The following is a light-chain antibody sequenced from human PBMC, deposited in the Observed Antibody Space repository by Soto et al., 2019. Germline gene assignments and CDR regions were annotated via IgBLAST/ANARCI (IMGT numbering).Light chain of an antibody. CDR1: SSDVGGYNF. Sequence: QSALTQPASVSGSPGQSIAISCTGTSSDVGGYNFVSWYQQHPGKAPKLMIHEVSNRPSGVSDRFSGSKSGNTASLTISGLQADDEADYYCSLHTSYNTRVFGTGTQLTVL. V-gene: IGLV2-14*01. J-gene: IGLJ1*01. CDR2: EVS. CDR3: SLHTSYNTRV.